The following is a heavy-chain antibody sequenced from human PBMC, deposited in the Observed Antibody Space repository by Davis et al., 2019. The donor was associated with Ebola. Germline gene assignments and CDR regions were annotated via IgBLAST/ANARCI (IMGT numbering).Heavy chain of an antibody. CDR1: GGTFSSYA. Sequence: SVKVPCKASGGTFSSYAISWVRQAPGQGLGWMGGIIPIFGTANYAQKFQGRVTITADKSTSTAYMELSSLRSEDTAVYYCAFGVVISYYYGMDVWGQGTTVTVSS. D-gene: IGHD3-3*01. V-gene: IGHV1-69*06. CDR3: AFGVVISYYYGMDV. J-gene: IGHJ6*02. CDR2: IIPIFGTA.